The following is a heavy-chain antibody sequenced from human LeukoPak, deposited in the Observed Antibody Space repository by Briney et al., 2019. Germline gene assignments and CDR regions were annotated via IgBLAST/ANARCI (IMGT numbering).Heavy chain of an antibody. CDR3: ARQRTGDVDY. Sequence: GASVKVSCKASGGTFSSYAISWVRQAPGQGLEWMGRIMPILGIANYAQKFQGRVTITADKSTSTAYMELSSLRSEDTAVYYCARQRTGDVDYWGQGTLVTVSS. D-gene: IGHD7-27*01. CDR2: IMPILGIA. CDR1: GGTFSSYA. V-gene: IGHV1-69*04. J-gene: IGHJ4*02.